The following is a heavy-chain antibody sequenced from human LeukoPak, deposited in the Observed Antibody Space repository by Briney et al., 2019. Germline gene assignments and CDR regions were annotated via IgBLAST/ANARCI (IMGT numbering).Heavy chain of an antibody. CDR2: IKEDGSEK. Sequence: GGSLRLSCAASGFIFSNYWMSWVRQAPGKGLEWVANIKEDGSEKHYVDSAKGRFTISRDNAKNSLYLQMNSLRAEGTAVYYCARPGQRDAFDIWGQGTMVTVSS. CDR3: ARPGQRDAFDI. D-gene: IGHD1-1*01. J-gene: IGHJ3*02. CDR1: GFIFSNYW. V-gene: IGHV3-7*01.